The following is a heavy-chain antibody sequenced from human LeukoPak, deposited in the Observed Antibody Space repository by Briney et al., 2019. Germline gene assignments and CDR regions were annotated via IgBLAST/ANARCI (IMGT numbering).Heavy chain of an antibody. CDR3: ARETYYYDSSGYHYYYYMDV. CDR2: INPNSGGT. CDR1: GYTFTGYY. J-gene: IGHJ6*03. D-gene: IGHD3-22*01. V-gene: IGHV1-2*02. Sequence: ASVKVSCKASGYTFTGYYMHWVRQAPGQGLEWMGWINPNSGGTNYAQKFQGRVTMTRDTSISTAYMELRSLRSDDTAVYYCARETYYYDSSGYHYYYYMDVWGKGTTVTVSS.